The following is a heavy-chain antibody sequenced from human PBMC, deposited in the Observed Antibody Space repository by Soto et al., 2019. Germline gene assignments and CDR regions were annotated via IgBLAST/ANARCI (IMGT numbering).Heavy chain of an antibody. J-gene: IGHJ6*02. Sequence: QVQLVESGGGVVQPGRSLRLSCAASGFTFSSYAMHWVRQAPGKGLEWVAVISYDGSNKYYADSVKGRFTISRDNSKKTLYLQMNSLRAEDTAVYYCARGHYCSSTSCHWGYYYYYDMDVWGQGTTVTGSS. CDR1: GFTFSSYA. CDR3: ARGHYCSSTSCHWGYYYYYDMDV. D-gene: IGHD2-2*01. CDR2: ISYDGSNK. V-gene: IGHV3-30-3*01.